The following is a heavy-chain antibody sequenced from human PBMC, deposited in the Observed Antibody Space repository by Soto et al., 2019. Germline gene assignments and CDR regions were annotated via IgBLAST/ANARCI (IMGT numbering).Heavy chain of an antibody. CDR1: GGSFSGYY. V-gene: IGHV4-34*01. Sequence: QVQLQQWGAGLLKPSETLSLTCAVYGGSFSGYYWSWIRQPPGKGLEWIGEINHSGSTNYNPSLKSRVTISVDTSKNQFSLKLSSVTAADTAVYYCARGGRLSPVTTVTNNWFDPWGQGTLVTVSS. D-gene: IGHD4-17*01. CDR2: INHSGST. J-gene: IGHJ5*02. CDR3: ARGGRLSPVTTVTNNWFDP.